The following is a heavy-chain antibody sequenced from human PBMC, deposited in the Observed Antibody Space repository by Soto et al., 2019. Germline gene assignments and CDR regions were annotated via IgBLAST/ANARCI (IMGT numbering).Heavy chain of an antibody. D-gene: IGHD3-3*01. CDR3: AIDRVADSSLDH. CDR2: ISYDSSEI. V-gene: IGHV3-30*01. Sequence: PXGSLRLSFVGSGLTVSNNARHWVRQAPGKGLEWVAFISYDSSEIFYADSVKGRFTISRDNPENTLFLHMNSPRADDTAVYYCAIDRVADSSLDHWGQGILVTVSS. CDR1: GLTVSNNA. J-gene: IGHJ4*01.